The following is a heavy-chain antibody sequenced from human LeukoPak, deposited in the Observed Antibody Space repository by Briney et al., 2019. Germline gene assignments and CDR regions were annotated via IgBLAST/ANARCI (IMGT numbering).Heavy chain of an antibody. CDR3: AKARGVGATSPLGY. CDR1: GFTFSSYG. CDR2: IRYDGSNY. Sequence: SGGSLRLSCAASGFTFSSYGMHWVRQAPGKGLEWVAFIRYDGSNYYYADSVKGRFTISRDNSKNTLYLQMNSLRAEDTAVYYCAKARGVGATSPLGYWGQGTLVTVSS. J-gene: IGHJ4*02. V-gene: IGHV3-30*02. D-gene: IGHD1-26*01.